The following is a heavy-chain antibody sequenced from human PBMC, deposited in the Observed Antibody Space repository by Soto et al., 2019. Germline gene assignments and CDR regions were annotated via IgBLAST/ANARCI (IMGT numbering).Heavy chain of an antibody. CDR3: AKGLLAIVGTTLPRDAFNI. CDR1: GFSFTTYV. J-gene: IGHJ3*02. CDR2: ISHDGSYK. Sequence: SGFSFTTYVMHWVRQAPGKGLEWVAVISHDGSYKYYGDAVKGRFTISRDTSKNAVYLEMNSLRPEDTAVYYCAKGLLAIVGTTLPRDAFNIWGQGTMVTVSS. V-gene: IGHV3-30*18. D-gene: IGHD1-26*01.